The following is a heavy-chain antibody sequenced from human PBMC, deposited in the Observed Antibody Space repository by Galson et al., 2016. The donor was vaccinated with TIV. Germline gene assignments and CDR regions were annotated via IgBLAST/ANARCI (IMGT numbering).Heavy chain of an antibody. J-gene: IGHJ4*02. D-gene: IGHD2-15*01. Sequence: QSGAEVKKPGESLKISCQGSGYTFATYWIAWVRQMPGKGLDWMGIIYPGNSDTRYSPSFQGQVTISADRSTNTAYLQWSSLKASDTAIYYCATSLLPPAVMPSTRLHSWGQGTPVTVSS. CDR3: ATSLLPPAVMPSTRLHS. CDR1: GYTFATYW. V-gene: IGHV5-51*03. CDR2: IYPGNSDT.